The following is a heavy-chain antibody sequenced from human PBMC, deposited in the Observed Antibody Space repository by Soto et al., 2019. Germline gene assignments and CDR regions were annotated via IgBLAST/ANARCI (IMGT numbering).Heavy chain of an antibody. CDR2: INPSGGST. Sequence: ASVKVSCKASGYTFTSYYMHWVRQAPGQGLEWMGTINPSGGSTSYAQKFQDRVTMTRETSTSTVYMELSSLRSEDTAVYYCARVLTYYDFSAPLWGQRTLVTVSS. CDR1: GYTFTSYY. J-gene: IGHJ4*02. D-gene: IGHD3-3*01. V-gene: IGHV1-46*01. CDR3: ARVLTYYDFSAPL.